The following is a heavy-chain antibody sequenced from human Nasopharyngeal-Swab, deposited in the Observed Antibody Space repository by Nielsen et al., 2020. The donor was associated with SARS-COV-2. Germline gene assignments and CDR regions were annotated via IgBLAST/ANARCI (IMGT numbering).Heavy chain of an antibody. Sequence: GGSLRLSCAASGFTFSDYYMNWVRQAPGKGLEWVSAISGSGGSTYYADSVKGRFTISRDNSKNTLYLQMNSLRAEDTTVYYCAKDILPGRYDRTYDAFDIWGQGTMVTVSS. J-gene: IGHJ3*02. CDR3: AKDILPGRYDRTYDAFDI. V-gene: IGHV3-23*01. D-gene: IGHD3-22*01. CDR2: ISGSGGST. CDR1: GFTFSDYY.